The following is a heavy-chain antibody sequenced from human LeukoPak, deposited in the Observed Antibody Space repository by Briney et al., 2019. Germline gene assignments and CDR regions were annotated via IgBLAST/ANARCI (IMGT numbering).Heavy chain of an antibody. CDR3: WSGAKPQLLGY. V-gene: IGHV3-11*04. CDR2: ISSSGSTI. Sequence: GGSLRLSCAASGFTFSDYYMSWIRQAPGKGLEWVSYISSSGSTIYYADSVKGRFTISRDNAKNSLYLQMKSLRAEDTAVYYWWSGAKPQLLGYWGQGNPVTVSS. CDR1: GFTFSDYY. D-gene: IGHD3-16*01. J-gene: IGHJ4*02.